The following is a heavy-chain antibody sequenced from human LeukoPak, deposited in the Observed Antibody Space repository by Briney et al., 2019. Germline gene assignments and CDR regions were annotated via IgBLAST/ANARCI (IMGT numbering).Heavy chain of an antibody. Sequence: GGSLRLSCAASGFTLSSYAMSWVRQAPGKGLEWVSGISGSGGSTYHADSVKGPFTISRDNSKNTLYLQMNSLRAEDTAVYDCARGSYDLFTPNFDYWGQGTLVTVSS. CDR2: ISGSGGST. V-gene: IGHV3-23*01. CDR3: ARGSYDLFTPNFDY. D-gene: IGHD3-3*01. J-gene: IGHJ4*02. CDR1: GFTLSSYA.